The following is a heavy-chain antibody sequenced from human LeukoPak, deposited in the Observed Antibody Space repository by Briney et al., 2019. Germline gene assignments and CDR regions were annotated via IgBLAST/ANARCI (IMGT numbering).Heavy chain of an antibody. J-gene: IGHJ6*04. Sequence: GGSLRLSCAASGFTFDDYAMHWVRQAPGKGLEWVSAINWNSGNIGYADSVKGRFTISRDNAKNSLYLQMNSLRAEDTAVYYCAELGITMIGGVWGKGTTVTISS. CDR1: GFTFDDYA. D-gene: IGHD3-10*02. V-gene: IGHV3-9*01. CDR3: AELGITMIGGV. CDR2: INWNSGNI.